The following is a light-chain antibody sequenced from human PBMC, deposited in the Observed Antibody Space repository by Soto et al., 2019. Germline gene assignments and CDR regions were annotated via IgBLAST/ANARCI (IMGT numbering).Light chain of an antibody. Sequence: LVLTQSPGPLSLSPGERATLSCRASPSTSANYLACYQQKPGQAPRVLIYGASRRATAIPDRCSGSGSGTDFTLTISSLEPEDFSVYYCKQYDSSPPTFGQGTKVEIK. CDR1: PSTSANY. CDR3: KQYDSSPPT. J-gene: IGKJ1*01. V-gene: IGKV3-20*01. CDR2: GAS.